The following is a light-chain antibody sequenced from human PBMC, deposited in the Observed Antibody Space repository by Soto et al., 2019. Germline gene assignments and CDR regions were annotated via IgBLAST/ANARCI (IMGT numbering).Light chain of an antibody. CDR3: QHYGSSPPWT. V-gene: IGKV3-20*01. Sequence: EIVLTQSPGTLSLSPGERATLSCRASQSVSSSYLAGYQQTPGQAPRLLIYAASSRATGIPDRISGSGSGTDFTLTISRLEPEDFAVYYCQHYGSSPPWTFGQGTKVEIK. CDR1: QSVSSSY. J-gene: IGKJ1*01. CDR2: AAS.